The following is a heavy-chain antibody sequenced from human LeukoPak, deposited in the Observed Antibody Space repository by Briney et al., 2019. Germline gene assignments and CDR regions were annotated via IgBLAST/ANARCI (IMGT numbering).Heavy chain of an antibody. Sequence: PGGSLRLSCAGSGFTVSSNYMSWVRQAPGKGLEWVSVIYSGGSTYYADSVKGRFTISRDNSKNTLYLQMNSLRAEDTAVYYCARGHCSTSCYEYNWFDPWGQGTLVTVSS. V-gene: IGHV3-53*01. CDR3: ARGHCSTSCYEYNWFDP. CDR1: GFTVSSNY. CDR2: IYSGGST. D-gene: IGHD2-2*01. J-gene: IGHJ5*02.